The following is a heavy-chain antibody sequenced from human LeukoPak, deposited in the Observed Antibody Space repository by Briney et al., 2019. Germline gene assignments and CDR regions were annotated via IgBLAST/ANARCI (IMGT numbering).Heavy chain of an antibody. CDR1: GYTFTSYD. D-gene: IGHD6-19*01. CDR3: ARCPIAVAGIRSQNWFDP. Sequence: ASVKVSCKASGYTFTSYDINWVRQATGQGLEWMGWMNPNSGNTGYAHNFQGRVTMTRNTSISTAYMELSSLKSEDTAVYYCARCPIAVAGIRSQNWFDPWGQGTLVTVSS. J-gene: IGHJ5*02. V-gene: IGHV1-8*01. CDR2: MNPNSGNT.